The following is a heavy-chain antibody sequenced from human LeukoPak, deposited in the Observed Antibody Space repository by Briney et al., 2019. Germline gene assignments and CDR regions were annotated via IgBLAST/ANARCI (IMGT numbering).Heavy chain of an antibody. D-gene: IGHD1-26*01. CDR3: ARDLASTPHWEFDF. CDR1: GNTFSDYY. CDR2: INPKSGGT. Sequence: ASVKVSCKASGNTFSDYYIQWVRQAPGQQLEWMGRINPKSGGTEDAQDFQGRVTMTRDTSISTAYMELNSLTSDDTAVYYCARDLASTPHWEFDFWGQGTPVTVSP. V-gene: IGHV1-2*06. J-gene: IGHJ4*02.